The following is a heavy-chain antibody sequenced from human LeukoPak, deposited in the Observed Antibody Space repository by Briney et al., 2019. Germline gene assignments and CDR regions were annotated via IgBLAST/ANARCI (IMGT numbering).Heavy chain of an antibody. J-gene: IGHJ4*02. Sequence: SETLSLICTVSGGSISSYYWSWTRHPPGEGLEWIGDIYYSGSTNYSPSLKSRVTMSVDTSKNQFSLKLSSVTAADTAVYYCARASSGWGFYWGQGTLVTVSS. CDR2: IYYSGST. D-gene: IGHD6-19*01. V-gene: IGHV4-59*12. CDR3: ARASSGWGFY. CDR1: GGSISSYY.